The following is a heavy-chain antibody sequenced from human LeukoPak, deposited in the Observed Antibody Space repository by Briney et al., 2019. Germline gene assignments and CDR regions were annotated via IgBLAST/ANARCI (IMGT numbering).Heavy chain of an antibody. Sequence: GGSLRLSCAASGFTFSSYSMIWVRQAPGKGLEWVSYISIGSSTIYYADSVKGRFTISRDNGKNSLYLQMNSLRDEDTAVYFCARRGTSNFDYWGQGTLVTVSS. CDR2: ISIGSSTI. CDR1: GFTFSSYS. D-gene: IGHD3-16*01. J-gene: IGHJ4*02. CDR3: ARRGTSNFDY. V-gene: IGHV3-48*02.